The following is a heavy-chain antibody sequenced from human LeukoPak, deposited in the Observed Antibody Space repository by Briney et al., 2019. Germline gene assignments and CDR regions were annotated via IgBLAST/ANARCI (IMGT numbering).Heavy chain of an antibody. D-gene: IGHD3-10*01. CDR2: TRYDGSNK. CDR1: GFTFSSYG. J-gene: IGHJ4*02. CDR3: AKGRGTYYYGSGSLGIDY. V-gene: IGHV3-30*02. Sequence: SGGSLRLSCAASGFTFSSYGMHWVRQAPGKGLEWVAFTRYDGSNKYYADSVKGRFTISRDNSKNTLYLQMNSLRAEDTAVYYCAKGRGTYYYGSGSLGIDYWGQGTLVTVSS.